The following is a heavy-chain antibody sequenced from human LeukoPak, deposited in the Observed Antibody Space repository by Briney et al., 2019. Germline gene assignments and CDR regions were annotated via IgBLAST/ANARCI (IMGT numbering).Heavy chain of an antibody. V-gene: IGHV4-31*03. Sequence: SETMSLTCTVSGGSISSGGYYWSWIRQHPGKGLEWIGYIYYGGSTYYNPSLKSRVTISVDTSKNQFSLKLSSVTAADTAVYYCARGLGYGDYARSRYYFDYWGQGTLVTVSS. CDR3: ARGLGYGDYARSRYYFDY. CDR2: IYYGGST. CDR1: GGSISSGGYY. J-gene: IGHJ4*02. D-gene: IGHD4-17*01.